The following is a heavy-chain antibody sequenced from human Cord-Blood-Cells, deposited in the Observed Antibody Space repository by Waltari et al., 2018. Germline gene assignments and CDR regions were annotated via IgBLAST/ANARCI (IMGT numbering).Heavy chain of an antibody. Sequence: QVQLQESGPGLVKPSETLSLTCTVSGGSISSHYCSWIRHPPGKGLEWIGYIYYSGSTNYNPSLKSRVTISVDTSKNQFSLKLSSVTAADTAVYYCARGDSSSYYYYYGMDVWGQGTTVTVSS. D-gene: IGHD6-6*01. CDR1: GGSISSHY. J-gene: IGHJ6*02. CDR3: ARGDSSSYYYYYGMDV. CDR2: IYYSGST. V-gene: IGHV4-59*11.